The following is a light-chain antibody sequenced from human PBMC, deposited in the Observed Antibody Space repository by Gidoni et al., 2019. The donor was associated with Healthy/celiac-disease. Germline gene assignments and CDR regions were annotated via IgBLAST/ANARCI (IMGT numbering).Light chain of an antibody. CDR2: DAS. CDR3: QQRSNCPSVFT. V-gene: IGKV3-11*01. Sequence: EIVLKQSPAPMSLSPGERTTLSFRASPSFSSDLAWYQQKPGQAPRLIISDASNRATGIPARFSGSGSGTDFTLTISSREPEDFAVSYYQQRSNCPSVFTFGPGTKVDIK. CDR1: PSFSSD. J-gene: IGKJ3*01.